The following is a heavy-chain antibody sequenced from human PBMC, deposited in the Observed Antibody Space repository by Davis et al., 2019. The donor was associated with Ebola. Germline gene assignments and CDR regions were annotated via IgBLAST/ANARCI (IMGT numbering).Heavy chain of an antibody. V-gene: IGHV3-30*03. D-gene: IGHD6-13*01. J-gene: IGHJ4*02. CDR1: GFTFSSYG. CDR3: APHSSSVDY. CDR2: ISYDGSNK. Sequence: GESLKISCAASGFTFSSYGMHWVRQAPGKGLEWVAVISYDGSNKYYADSVKGRFTISRDNAKNSLYLQMNSLRAEDTAVYYCAPHSSSVDYWGQGTLVTVSS.